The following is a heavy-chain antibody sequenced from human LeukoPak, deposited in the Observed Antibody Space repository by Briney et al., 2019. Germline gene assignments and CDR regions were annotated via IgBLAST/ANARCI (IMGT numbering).Heavy chain of an antibody. D-gene: IGHD5-12*01. V-gene: IGHV3-30*02. CDR3: AKDLIASVATIW. J-gene: IGHJ4*02. CDR2: IRYDGSNK. CDR1: GFNFSSYG. Sequence: GGSLRLSCAASGFNFSSYGMHWVRQAPGKGLEWVAFIRYDGSNKYYADSVKGRFTISRDNSKNTLYLQMNSLRAEDTAVYYCAKDLIASVATIWWGQGTLVTVSS.